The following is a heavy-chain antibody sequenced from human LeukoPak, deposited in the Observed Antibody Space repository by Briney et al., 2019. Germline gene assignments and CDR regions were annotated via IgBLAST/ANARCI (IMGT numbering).Heavy chain of an antibody. D-gene: IGHD5-24*01. Sequence: GGSLRLSCAASGFTFSSYWMHWVRQAPGKGLLWVSRLSPDESTTAYEDSEKGRFTISRDNAKNTLYLQMNSLRAEDTAVYYCVRGTYGYNYGYLDYWGQGTLVTVSS. CDR2: LSPDESTT. J-gene: IGHJ4*02. CDR1: GFTFSSYW. CDR3: VRGTYGYNYGYLDY. V-gene: IGHV3-74*01.